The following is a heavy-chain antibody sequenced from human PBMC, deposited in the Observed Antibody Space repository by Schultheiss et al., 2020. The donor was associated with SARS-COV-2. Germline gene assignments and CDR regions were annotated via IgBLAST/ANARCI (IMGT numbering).Heavy chain of an antibody. Sequence: GGSLRLSCAASGFTFSSYAMSWVRQAPGKGLEWVSAISGSGGSTYYADSVKGRFTISRDNAKSSLYLQMNSLRVEDTAVYYCARDGRIVVVPSRWGQGTLVTVSS. D-gene: IGHD2-15*01. J-gene: IGHJ4*02. CDR3: ARDGRIVVVPSR. CDR1: GFTFSSYA. V-gene: IGHV3-23*01. CDR2: ISGSGGST.